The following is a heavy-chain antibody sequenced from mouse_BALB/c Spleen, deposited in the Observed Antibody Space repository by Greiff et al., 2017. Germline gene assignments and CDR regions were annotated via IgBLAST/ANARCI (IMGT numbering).Heavy chain of an antibody. V-gene: IGHV5-6*01. J-gene: IGHJ2*01. CDR1: GFTFSSYG. D-gene: IGHD1-1*01. CDR3: ARHDYYGSSSYYFDY. Sequence: EVNVVESGGDLVKPGGSLKLSCAASGFTFSSYGMSWVRQTPDKRLEWVATISSGGSYTYYPDSVKGRFTISRDNAKNTLYLQMSSLKSEDTAMYYCARHDYYGSSSYYFDYWGQGTTLTVSS. CDR2: ISSGGSYT.